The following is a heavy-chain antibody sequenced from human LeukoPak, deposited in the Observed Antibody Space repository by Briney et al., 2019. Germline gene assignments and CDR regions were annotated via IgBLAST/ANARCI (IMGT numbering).Heavy chain of an antibody. CDR3: AREPALYYFDY. Sequence: GGSLRLSCAASGFTFSSYSMNWVRQAPGKGLEWVSSISGSSSYIYYADSVKGRFTISRDNAKNSLYLQMNSLRAEDTAVYYCAREPALYYFDYWGQGTLVTVSS. CDR1: GFTFSSYS. J-gene: IGHJ4*02. CDR2: ISGSSSYI. V-gene: IGHV3-21*01. D-gene: IGHD2-2*01.